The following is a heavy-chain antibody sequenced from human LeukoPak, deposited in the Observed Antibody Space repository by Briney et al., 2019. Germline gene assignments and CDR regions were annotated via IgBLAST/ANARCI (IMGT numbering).Heavy chain of an antibody. D-gene: IGHD3-22*01. J-gene: IGHJ4*02. CDR1: GGSFSDYY. CDR3: ARGSHYYDSSGYYRI. CDR2: INHSGST. V-gene: IGHV4-34*01. Sequence: SETLSLTCAVYGGSFSDYYWSWIRQPPGKGLEWIGEINHSGSTNYNPSLKSRVTISVDTSKNQFSLKLSSVTAADTAVYYCARGSHYYDSSGYYRIWGQGTLVTVSS.